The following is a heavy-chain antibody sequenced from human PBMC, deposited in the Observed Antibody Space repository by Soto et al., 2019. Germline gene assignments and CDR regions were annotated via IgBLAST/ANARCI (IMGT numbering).Heavy chain of an antibody. Sequence: QVQLVQSGAEVKKPGASVKVSCKASGYSFDGYGMHWVRQAPGQRPEWMGWINTGNGDTKYPQKFQGRVTLTRDTFAITAYMELNTLKSEDTAVYYCARDPRSGWSAGTDYWGQGSLVTVSS. J-gene: IGHJ4*02. CDR2: INTGNGDT. CDR1: GYSFDGYG. D-gene: IGHD6-19*01. V-gene: IGHV1-3*04. CDR3: ARDPRSGWSAGTDY.